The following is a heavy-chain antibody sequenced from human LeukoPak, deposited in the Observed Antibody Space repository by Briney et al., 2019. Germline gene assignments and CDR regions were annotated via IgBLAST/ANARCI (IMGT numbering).Heavy chain of an antibody. V-gene: IGHV1-46*01. CDR3: VKEESEMSTTHGWFDP. J-gene: IGHJ5*02. CDR1: GYTFTSYY. CDR2: INPSGGST. Sequence: GASVKVSCKASGYTFTSYYMHWVRQAPGQGLEWMGIINPSGGSTSYAQKFQGRVTMTRDTSTSTVYMELSSLRSEDTAVYYCVKEESEMSTTHGWFDPWGQGTLVIVSS. D-gene: IGHD1-1*01.